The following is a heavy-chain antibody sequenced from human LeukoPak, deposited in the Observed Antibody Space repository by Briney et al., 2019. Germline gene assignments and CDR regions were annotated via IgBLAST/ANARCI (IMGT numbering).Heavy chain of an antibody. CDR2: IYHSGST. CDR3: AREAPVAGPFDY. Sequence: SQTLSLTCTVSGGSISSGGYYWSWIRQPPGKGLEWIGYIYHSGSTYYNPSLKSRVTISVDRSKNQFSLKLSSVTAADTAVYYCAREAPVAGPFDYWGQGTLVTVSS. D-gene: IGHD6-19*01. CDR1: GGSISSGGYY. V-gene: IGHV4-30-2*01. J-gene: IGHJ4*02.